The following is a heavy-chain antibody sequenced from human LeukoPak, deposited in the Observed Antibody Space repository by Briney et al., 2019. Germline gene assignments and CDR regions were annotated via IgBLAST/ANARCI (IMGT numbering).Heavy chain of an antibody. CDR2: IYYDGSNQ. CDR1: GFTFRNYG. V-gene: IGHV3-33*01. D-gene: IGHD3-10*01. CDR3: ARDRGQSYFDY. Sequence: PGRSLRLSCATSGFTFRNYGMHWVRQAPGKGLEWVAIIYYDGSNQYYADSVKGRFTISRDNSKNTLHLQLNSLRAEDTAMYYCARDRGQSYFDYWGQGTLVTVSS. J-gene: IGHJ4*02.